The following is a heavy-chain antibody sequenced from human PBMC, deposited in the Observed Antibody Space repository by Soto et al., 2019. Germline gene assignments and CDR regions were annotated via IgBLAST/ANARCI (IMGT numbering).Heavy chain of an antibody. J-gene: IGHJ6*01. CDR1: AYSFTSDW. Sequence: GESRKVSCKASAYSFTSDWIGWARPTPGKGLEWMGIILPDDADTQYSPPFEGRVTISADRSTSTAFVPLRSLEASDTATNFCARQGCSKHYFYAADLWGQGTTDIFSS. CDR2: ILPDDADT. D-gene: IGHD6-13*01. V-gene: IGHV5-51*01. CDR3: ARQGCSKHYFYAADL.